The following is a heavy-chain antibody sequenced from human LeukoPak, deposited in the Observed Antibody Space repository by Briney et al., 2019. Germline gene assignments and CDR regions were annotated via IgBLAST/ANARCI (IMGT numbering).Heavy chain of an antibody. CDR1: GFTFSNFW. CDR3: ARGDDFSGDH. J-gene: IGHJ4*02. Sequence: GGSLRLSCAVSGFTFSNFWMSWVRQAPGRGLEWVANIHPEGNEKYHVESVKGRFTISRDNAKNLLFLQMNGQRVEDTAVYYCARGDDFSGDHWGQGTLVTVSS. D-gene: IGHD1-1*01. V-gene: IGHV3-7*04. CDR2: IHPEGNEK.